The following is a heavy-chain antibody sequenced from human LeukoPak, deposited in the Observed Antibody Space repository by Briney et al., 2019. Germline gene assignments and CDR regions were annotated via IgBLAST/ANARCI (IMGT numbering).Heavy chain of an antibody. Sequence: GGSLRLSCVASGFIFSSYSMSWVRQAPGKGLEWVANIKQDGSEKYYVDSVKGRFTISRDNAKNSLCLQMNSLRAEDTAVYYCANLGELNYFDYWGQGTLVTVSS. CDR2: IKQDGSEK. V-gene: IGHV3-7*01. CDR1: GFIFSSYS. CDR3: ANLGELNYFDY. D-gene: IGHD3-16*01. J-gene: IGHJ4*02.